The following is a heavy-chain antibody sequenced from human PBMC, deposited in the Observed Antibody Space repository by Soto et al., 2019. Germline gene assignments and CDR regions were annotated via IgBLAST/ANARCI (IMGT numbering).Heavy chain of an antibody. J-gene: IGHJ4*02. Sequence: ASVKVSCKASGYTFTSYGISWVRQAPGQGLEWMGIISPSSGSTSYAQKLQGRVTMTRDTSTSTAYMELSSLRSEDTAVYYCARNYDSSGYSLVLDYWGQGTLVTVSS. CDR1: GYTFTSYG. V-gene: IGHV1-46*01. CDR3: ARNYDSSGYSLVLDY. D-gene: IGHD3-22*01. CDR2: ISPSSGST.